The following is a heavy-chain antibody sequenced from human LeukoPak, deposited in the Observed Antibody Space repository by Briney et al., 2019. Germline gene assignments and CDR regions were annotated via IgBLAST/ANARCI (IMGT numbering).Heavy chain of an antibody. V-gene: IGHV4-34*01. J-gene: IGHJ4*02. D-gene: IGHD3-3*01. CDR3: ARDRAYYDFWSGYRAFDY. CDR1: GGSISSYY. Sequence: SETLSLTCTVSGGSISSYYWSWLRQPPGKGLEWIGEIDHSGSTNYNPSLKSRVTISVDTSKNQFSLKLSSVTAADTAVYYCARDRAYYDFWSGYRAFDYWGQGTLVTVSS. CDR2: IDHSGST.